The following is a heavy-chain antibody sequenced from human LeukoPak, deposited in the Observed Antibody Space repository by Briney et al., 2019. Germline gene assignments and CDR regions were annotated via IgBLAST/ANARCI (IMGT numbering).Heavy chain of an antibody. CDR3: ARYRTYYYDSSGYHDY. CDR2: INHSGST. J-gene: IGHJ4*02. D-gene: IGHD3-22*01. CDR1: GGSFSGYY. V-gene: IGHV4-34*01. Sequence: SETLSLTCAVYGGSFSGYYWSWIRQPPGKGLEWIGEINHSGSTNYNPSLKSRVTISVDTSKNQFSLKLSSVTAADTAVYYCARYRTYYYDSSGYHDYWGQGTLVTVSS.